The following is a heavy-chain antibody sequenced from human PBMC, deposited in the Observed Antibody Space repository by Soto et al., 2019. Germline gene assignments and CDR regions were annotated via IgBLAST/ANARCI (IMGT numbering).Heavy chain of an antibody. J-gene: IGHJ6*02. CDR2: ISGSGANT. CDR1: GLTCSGYA. Sequence: PGGSLRLSCAASGLTCSGYAMTWVHQAPGKGLEWVSSISGSGANTYYADSVKGRFIISRDNSKNTVSLQMNSLRADDTAVYYCGKSPDFYYYGMDVWGQGTTVTVS. V-gene: IGHV3-23*01. CDR3: GKSPDFYYYGMDV.